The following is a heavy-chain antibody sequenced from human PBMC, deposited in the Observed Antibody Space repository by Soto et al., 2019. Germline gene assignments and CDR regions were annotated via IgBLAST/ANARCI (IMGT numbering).Heavy chain of an antibody. J-gene: IGHJ3*02. CDR2: ISYDGSNK. Sequence: QVQLVESGGGVVQPGRSLRLSCAASGFTFSSYAMHWVRQAPGKGLEWVAVISYDGSNKYYADSVKGRFTISRDNSKSTLYLQMNSLRAEDTAVYYCARDWRGSHDAFDIWGQGTMVTVSS. CDR3: ARDWRGSHDAFDI. CDR1: GFTFSSYA. V-gene: IGHV3-30-3*01. D-gene: IGHD1-26*01.